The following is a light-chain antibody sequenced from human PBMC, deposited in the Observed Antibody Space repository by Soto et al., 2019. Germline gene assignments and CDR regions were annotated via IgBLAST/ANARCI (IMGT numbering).Light chain of an antibody. CDR1: QGIRSD. Sequence: QMTQSPASLSASVGDRVTISGRGSQGIRSDLGWYQQKPGKAPNRLIYGASTLQNGVPSRFSGSGSGTEFTLTITSLQPEDFATYYCLQHNSYPLTFGGGTKVEMK. CDR3: LQHNSYPLT. J-gene: IGKJ4*01. CDR2: GAS. V-gene: IGKV1-17*01.